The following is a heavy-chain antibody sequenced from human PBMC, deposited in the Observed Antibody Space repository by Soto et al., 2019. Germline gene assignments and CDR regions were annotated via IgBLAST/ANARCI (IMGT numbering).Heavy chain of an antibody. CDR3: VRGRSYSVYDF. Sequence: TLSLTCTVSGGSNSGHSWVWIRQPAGKGLEWIGHIYPSGSTSYNPSLRSRVTMSLDTSTNKIFLNLTSMTAADTAVFYCVRGRSYSVYDFWGPGTLVTVSS. V-gene: IGHV4-4*07. CDR1: GGSNSGHS. D-gene: IGHD5-12*01. J-gene: IGHJ4*02. CDR2: IYPSGST.